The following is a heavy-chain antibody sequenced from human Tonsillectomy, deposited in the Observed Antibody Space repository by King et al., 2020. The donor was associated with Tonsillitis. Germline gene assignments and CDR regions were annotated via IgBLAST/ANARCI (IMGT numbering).Heavy chain of an antibody. J-gene: IGHJ4*02. D-gene: IGHD2-8*02. Sequence: VQLVESGVEVKKPGASVTVSCPASGYSFTGYSIHWVRQAPGQGLDWMGRINPDSGAADYALRFEDRVAMTADTSLKRAYLELSRLRSDDTATYFCARDTGGWRSFDYWGQGTLVIVSS. CDR2: INPDSGAA. CDR3: ARDTGGWRSFDY. V-gene: IGHV1-2*06. CDR1: GYSFTGYS.